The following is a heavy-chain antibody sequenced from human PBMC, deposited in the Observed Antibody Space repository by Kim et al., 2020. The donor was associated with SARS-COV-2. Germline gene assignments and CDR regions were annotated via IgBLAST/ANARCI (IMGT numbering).Heavy chain of an antibody. CDR3: AATFGGGNWFDP. Sequence: SETLSLTCTVSGGSISSYYWSWIRQPPGKGLEWIGYIYYSGSTNYNPSLKSRVTISVDTSKNQFSLKLSSVTAADTAVYYCAATFGGGNWFDPWGQGTLVPGSS. V-gene: IGHV4-59*08. D-gene: IGHD3-16*01. CDR1: GGSISSYY. J-gene: IGHJ5*02. CDR2: IYYSGST.